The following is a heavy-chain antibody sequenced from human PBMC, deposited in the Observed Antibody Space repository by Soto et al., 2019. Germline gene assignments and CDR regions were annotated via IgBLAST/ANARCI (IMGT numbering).Heavy chain of an antibody. Sequence: PSETLSLTCSVSGGAISSGAYYWSGIRHAAGKGLEWIGYIYYTGSAYYSPSLKSRVTISLDTSRDQFSLKLTSVTVADTAVYYCARTGYIYGSDAYDIWGRGTLVTVSS. D-gene: IGHD5-18*01. CDR2: IYYTGSA. J-gene: IGHJ3*02. V-gene: IGHV4-31*03. CDR3: ARTGYIYGSDAYDI. CDR1: GGAISSGAYY.